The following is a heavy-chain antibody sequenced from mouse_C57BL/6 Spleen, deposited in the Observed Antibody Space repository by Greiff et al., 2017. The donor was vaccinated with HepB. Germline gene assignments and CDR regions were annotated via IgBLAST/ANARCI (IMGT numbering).Heavy chain of an antibody. D-gene: IGHD6-1*01. J-gene: IGHJ4*01. CDR3: TMGGPLG. CDR1: GFTFSNYW. Sequence: EVKVEESGGGLVQPGGSMKLSCVASGFTFSNYWMNWVRQSPEKGLEWVAQIRLKSDNYATHYAESVKGRFTISRDDSKSSVYLQMNNLRAEDTGIYYCTMGGPLGWGQGTSVTVSS. V-gene: IGHV6-3*01. CDR2: IRLKSDNYAT.